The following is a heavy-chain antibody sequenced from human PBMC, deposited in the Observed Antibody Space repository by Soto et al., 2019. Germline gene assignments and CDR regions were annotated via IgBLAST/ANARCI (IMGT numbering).Heavy chain of an antibody. CDR3: TRGIYDYGDYAGFDF. CDR1: GFTFNTYW. CDR2: LNSDGSFT. V-gene: IGHV3-74*01. J-gene: IGHJ4*02. Sequence: EVQLVESGGGLVQPGGSLRLSCAASGFTFNTYWMQWVRQGPGKGPEWVSRLNSDGSFTSYGDSVKGRFTVSRDNAKNTVYLQMNSLRVEDTAVYYCTRGIYDYGDYAGFDFWGQGTLVTVSS. D-gene: IGHD4-17*01.